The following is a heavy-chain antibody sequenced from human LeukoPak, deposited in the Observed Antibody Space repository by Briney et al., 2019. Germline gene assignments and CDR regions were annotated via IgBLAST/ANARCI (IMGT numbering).Heavy chain of an antibody. CDR2: ISSNGGST. J-gene: IGHJ4*02. V-gene: IGHV3-64*01. CDR1: GFTFSRYA. Sequence: PGGSLRLSCAASGFTFSRYAMHWGRQAPGKGLESGSAISSNGGSTYYANSVKGRFTISRHNSKHTLYLQMGSLRAEDLAVYYCARDFGLTGKVDYWGQGTLVTVSS. D-gene: IGHD1-20*01. CDR3: ARDFGLTGKVDY.